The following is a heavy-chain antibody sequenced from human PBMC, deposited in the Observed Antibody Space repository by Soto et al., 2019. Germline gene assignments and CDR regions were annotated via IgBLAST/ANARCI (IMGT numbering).Heavy chain of an antibody. Sequence: PSETLSLTCTVSGVSVSSNYWSWIRQPPGRGLEWIGYLYYIGSTDYNPSLKSRVNISIDTSKNQVSLTLTSVTAADTAVYYCARDPEGYCNGPQCYTERGAFDVWGQGTMVTVSS. V-gene: IGHV4-59*02. CDR1: GVSVSSNY. D-gene: IGHD2-15*01. J-gene: IGHJ3*01. CDR3: ARDPEGYCNGPQCYTERGAFDV. CDR2: LYYIGST.